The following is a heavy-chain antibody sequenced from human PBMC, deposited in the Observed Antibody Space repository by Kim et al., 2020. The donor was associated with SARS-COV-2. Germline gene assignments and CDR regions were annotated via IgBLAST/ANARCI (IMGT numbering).Heavy chain of an antibody. CDR3: ASSTGRTIY. J-gene: IGHJ4*02. V-gene: IGHV3-74*01. CDR2: SKT. D-gene: IGHD1-1*01. Sequence: SKTNYEDSVKGRFTISRDNDKNTVYLQMNSLRVEDSAMYYCASSTGRTIYWGQGTLVTVSS.